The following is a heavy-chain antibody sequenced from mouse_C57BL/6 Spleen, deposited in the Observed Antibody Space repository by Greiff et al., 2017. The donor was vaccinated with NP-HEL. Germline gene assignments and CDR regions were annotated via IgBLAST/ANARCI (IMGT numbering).Heavy chain of an antibody. J-gene: IGHJ3*01. Sequence: EVKLMESGGGLVKPGGSLKLSCAASGFTFSDYGMHWVRQAPEKGLEWVAYISSGSSTIYYADTVKGRFTISRDNAKNTLFLQMTSLRSEDTAMYYCAREDKKSNSSFAYWGQGTLVTVSA. V-gene: IGHV5-17*01. CDR1: GFTFSDYG. CDR3: AREDKKSNSSFAY. D-gene: IGHD2-5*01. CDR2: ISSGSSTI.